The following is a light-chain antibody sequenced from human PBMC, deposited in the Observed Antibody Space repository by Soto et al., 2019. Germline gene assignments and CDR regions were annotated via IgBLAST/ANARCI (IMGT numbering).Light chain of an antibody. CDR3: QKYNSAPRT. Sequence: DIQMTQSPYSLSASVGDRVTITCRASQGISYYLAWYQQKPGKVPKLLIYAASTLQSGVPARFSGIGSGTDFTLTISSLQPEDVATYYCQKYNSAPRTCGQGTKVEIK. CDR1: QGISYY. V-gene: IGKV1-27*01. CDR2: AAS. J-gene: IGKJ1*01.